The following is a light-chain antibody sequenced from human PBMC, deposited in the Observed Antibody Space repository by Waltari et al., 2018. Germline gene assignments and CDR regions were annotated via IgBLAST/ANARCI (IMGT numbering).Light chain of an antibody. Sequence: DIQMTQSPSSLSASVGDRVTITCRASQSISSYLNWYQQKPGKAPKLLIYTASSLQSGVPSRFSGSGGSGSGTDFTLTISSLQPEDFTTYYCKQSYSTPLTFGGGTKVEIK. J-gene: IGKJ4*01. V-gene: IGKV1-39*01. CDR1: QSISSY. CDR2: TAS. CDR3: KQSYSTPLT.